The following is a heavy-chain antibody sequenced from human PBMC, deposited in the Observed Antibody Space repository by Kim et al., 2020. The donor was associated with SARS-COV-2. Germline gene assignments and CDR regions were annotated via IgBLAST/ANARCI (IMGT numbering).Heavy chain of an antibody. CDR2: ISYDGSNK. J-gene: IGHJ4*02. CDR1: GFTFSSYA. D-gene: IGHD4-17*01. Sequence: GGSLRLSCAASGFTFSSYAMHWVRQAPGKGLEWVAVISYDGSNKYYADSVKGRFTISRDNSKNTLYLQMNSLRAEDTAVYYCARVLSGDYGDYFDYWGQGTPVTVSS. V-gene: IGHV3-30-3*01. CDR3: ARVLSGDYGDYFDY.